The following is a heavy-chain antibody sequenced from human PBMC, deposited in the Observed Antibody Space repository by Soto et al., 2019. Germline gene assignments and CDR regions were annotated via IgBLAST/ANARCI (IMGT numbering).Heavy chain of an antibody. CDR3: ATDRSASFGY. CDR1: GGSFSGYY. CDR2: INHSGST. J-gene: IGHJ4*02. Sequence: PSETLSLTCAVSGGSFSGYYWSWIRQPPGKGLEWIGEINHSGSTNYNPSLKSRVTISVDTSKNQFSLKLSSVTAADTAVYYCATDRSASFGYWGQGTLVTVSS. V-gene: IGHV4-34*01. D-gene: IGHD2-15*01.